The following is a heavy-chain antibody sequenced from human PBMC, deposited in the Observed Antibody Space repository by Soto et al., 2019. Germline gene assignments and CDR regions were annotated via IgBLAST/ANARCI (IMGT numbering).Heavy chain of an antibody. V-gene: IGHV4-39*01. CDR3: ATLTSGYFDY. CDR1: GGSISSSSYY. CDR2: IYYSGST. J-gene: IGHJ4*02. Sequence: QLQLQESGPGRVKPSETLSLTCTVSGGSISSSSYYWGWIRQPPGKGLEWIGSIYYSGSTYYNPSLKSRVTISVDTSKNQFSLKLSSVTAADTAVYYCATLTSGYFDYWGQGTLVTVSS. D-gene: IGHD3-3*01.